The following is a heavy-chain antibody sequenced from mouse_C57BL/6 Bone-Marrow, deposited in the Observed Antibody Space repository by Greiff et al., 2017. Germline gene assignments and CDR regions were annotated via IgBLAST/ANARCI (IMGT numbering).Heavy chain of an antibody. CDR2: IKPSNGGT. CDR3: ARSGYLLGSL. CDR1: GYTFTCYW. J-gene: IGHJ2*01. D-gene: IGHD2-1*01. Sequence: VQLQQPGTELVKPGASVKLSCKASGYTFTCYWMHWVKQRPGQGLEWLGNIKPSNGGTNYNEKFKSKATLKVDKSSSTAYMQLSSLKSEDSSVYYCARSGYLLGSLWGQGTTLTVSS. V-gene: IGHV1-53*01.